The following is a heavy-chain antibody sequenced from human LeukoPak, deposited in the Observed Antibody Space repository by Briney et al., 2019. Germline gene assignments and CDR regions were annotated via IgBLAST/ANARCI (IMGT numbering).Heavy chain of an antibody. Sequence: PGGSLRLSCAASGFTFSSYAMHWVRQAPGKWLEWVAVISYEGSNKYYADYVRGRFTIPKDNSKNPLYLQMNSLRAEDTAVNYCAIVGWSGDYFEYWGQGTPVTVSS. D-gene: IGHD6-19*01. J-gene: IGHJ4*02. CDR3: AIVGWSGDYFEY. V-gene: IGHV3-30-3*01. CDR1: GFTFSSYA. CDR2: ISYEGSNK.